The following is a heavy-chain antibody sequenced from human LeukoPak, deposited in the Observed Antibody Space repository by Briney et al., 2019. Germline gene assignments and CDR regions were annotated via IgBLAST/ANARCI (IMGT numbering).Heavy chain of an antibody. CDR2: INPNSGGT. Sequence: ASVKVSRKASGYTFTGYYMHWVRQAPGQGLEWMGWINPNSGGTNYAQKFQGRVTMTRDTSISTAYMELSRLRSDDTAVYYCARDHLYYYDSSGYYTYNWFDPWGQGTLVTVSS. J-gene: IGHJ5*02. V-gene: IGHV1-2*02. CDR3: ARDHLYYYDSSGYYTYNWFDP. CDR1: GYTFTGYY. D-gene: IGHD3-22*01.